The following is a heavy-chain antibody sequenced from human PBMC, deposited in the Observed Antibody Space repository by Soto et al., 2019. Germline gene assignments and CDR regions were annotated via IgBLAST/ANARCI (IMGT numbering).Heavy chain of an antibody. D-gene: IGHD3-22*01. CDR3: AKDHHPSYYYDSSGYLFDY. J-gene: IGHJ4*02. CDR1: GFTFSSYG. CDR2: ISYDGSNK. V-gene: IGHV3-30*18. Sequence: GGSLRLSCAASGFTFSSYGMHWVRQAPGKGLEWVAVISYDGSNKYYADSVKGRFTISRDNSKNTLYLQMNSLRAEDTAVYYCAKDHHPSYYYDSSGYLFDYWGQGTLVTVSS.